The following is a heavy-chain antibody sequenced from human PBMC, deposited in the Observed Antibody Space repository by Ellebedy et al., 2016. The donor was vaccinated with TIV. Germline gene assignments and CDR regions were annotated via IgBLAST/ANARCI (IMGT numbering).Heavy chain of an antibody. V-gene: IGHV3-9*01. CDR3: IRETTPGGLDH. CDR2: IYGNGGRL. CDR1: ATTLPNYG. J-gene: IGHJ4*02. Sequence: SLKISXATSATTLPNYGMHWVRQPPGKGLEWVSGIYGNGGRLDYADSVRGRFTISRDNAKNFLYLQMNSLGPDDTAFYYCIRETTPGGLDHWGQGTLVTVSS. D-gene: IGHD1-1*01.